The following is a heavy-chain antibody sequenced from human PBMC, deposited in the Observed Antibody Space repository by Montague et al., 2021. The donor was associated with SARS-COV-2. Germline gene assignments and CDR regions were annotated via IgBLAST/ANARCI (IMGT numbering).Heavy chain of an antibody. D-gene: IGHD2-2*01. Sequence: SETLSLTCTVSGAFITSHYWSWIRQPPGKGMGWIGNVFSGGNAKYNPSLKSRVTLSVDTSKNQFSLKLTSVTTADTALYYCVRDLYCRSTACIGNAFDVWGQGTMVSVFS. J-gene: IGHJ3*01. CDR3: VRDLYCRSTACIGNAFDV. CDR2: VFSGGNA. V-gene: IGHV4-59*11. CDR1: GAFITSHY.